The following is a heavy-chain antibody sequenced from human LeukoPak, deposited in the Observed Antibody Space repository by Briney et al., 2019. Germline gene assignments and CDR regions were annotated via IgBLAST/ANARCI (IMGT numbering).Heavy chain of an antibody. Sequence: PGGSLRLSCAGSGFTFSTYWMSWVRQAPGKGLDWVANIKQDGTDKYYVDSVKGRFTIFRDNAKNLLYLQMNSLRAEDTAVYYCAREKLDTRGYVDYWGQGTLVTVSS. CDR2: IKQDGTDK. V-gene: IGHV3-7*01. CDR3: AREKLDTRGYVDY. CDR1: GFTFSTYW. D-gene: IGHD3-22*01. J-gene: IGHJ4*02.